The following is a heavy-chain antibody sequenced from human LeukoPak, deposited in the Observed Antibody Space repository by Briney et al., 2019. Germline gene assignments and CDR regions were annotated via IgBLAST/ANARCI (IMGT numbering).Heavy chain of an antibody. CDR1: GFTFSSYW. D-gene: IGHD2-2*01. J-gene: IGHJ4*02. V-gene: IGHV3-74*01. CDR3: VRDGEGSTPFDS. Sequence: AGGSLRLSCAASGFTFSSYWMHWVRQAPGKGLVWVSRIDFDGSGTPYADSVRGRFTISRDNAKNTLYLQMNSLRAEDTAVYYCVRDGEGSTPFDSWGQGTLVTVSS. CDR2: IDFDGSGT.